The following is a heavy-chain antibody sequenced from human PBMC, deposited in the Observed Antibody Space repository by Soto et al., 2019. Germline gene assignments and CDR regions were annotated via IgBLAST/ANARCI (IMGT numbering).Heavy chain of an antibody. Sequence: EVQLLESGGGLVQPGGSLRLSCAASGFTFSSYAMSWVRQAPGKGLEWVSAISGSGGSTYYADSVKGRFTISIDNSKNTLYLQMNSLRAEDTAVYYCAKDMSGSYYLENLDYWGQGTLVTVSS. CDR1: GFTFSSYA. D-gene: IGHD1-26*01. CDR3: AKDMSGSYYLENLDY. CDR2: ISGSGGST. V-gene: IGHV3-23*01. J-gene: IGHJ4*02.